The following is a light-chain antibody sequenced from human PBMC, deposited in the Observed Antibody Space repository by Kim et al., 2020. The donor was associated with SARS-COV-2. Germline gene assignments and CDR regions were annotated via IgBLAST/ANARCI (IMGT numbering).Light chain of an antibody. Sequence: LEQKVRIKCQGDSLRKYYASWYQQKPGQAPVLVIYGKNNRPSGIPDRFSGSSSGNTASLTITGAQAEDEADYYCNSRDSSGNPHYVFGTGTKVTVL. V-gene: IGLV3-19*01. CDR2: GKN. J-gene: IGLJ1*01. CDR3: NSRDSSGNPHYV. CDR1: SLRKYY.